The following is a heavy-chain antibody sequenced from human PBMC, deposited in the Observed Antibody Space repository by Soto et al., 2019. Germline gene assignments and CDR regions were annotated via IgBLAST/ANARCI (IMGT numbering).Heavy chain of an antibody. CDR1: GGSISSGDYY. Sequence: KPSETLSLTCTVSGGSISSGDYYWSWIRQPPGKGLEWIGYIYYSGSTYYNPSLKSRVTISVDTSKNQFSLKLSSVTAADTAVYYCARVEYEYCSSTSCYPGNWFDPWGQGTLVTVSS. D-gene: IGHD2-2*01. V-gene: IGHV4-30-4*01. CDR3: ARVEYEYCSSTSCYPGNWFDP. J-gene: IGHJ5*02. CDR2: IYYSGST.